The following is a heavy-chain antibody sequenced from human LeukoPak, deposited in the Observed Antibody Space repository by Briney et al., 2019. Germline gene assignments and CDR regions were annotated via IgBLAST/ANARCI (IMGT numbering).Heavy chain of an antibody. D-gene: IGHD3-9*01. CDR1: GGSFSGYY. CDR2: IYHSGST. V-gene: IGHV4-34*01. CDR3: ARRYFDWLLWPLHFDY. J-gene: IGHJ4*02. Sequence: SETLSLTCAVYGGSFSGYYWSWIRQPPGQGLEWIGYIYHSGSTFYNPSLKSRVTISVDKSKNQFSLKLSSVTAADTAVYYCARRYFDWLLWPLHFDYWGQGTLVTVSS.